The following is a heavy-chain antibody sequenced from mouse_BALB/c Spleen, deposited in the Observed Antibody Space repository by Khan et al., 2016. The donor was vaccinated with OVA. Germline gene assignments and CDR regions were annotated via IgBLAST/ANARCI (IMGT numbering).Heavy chain of an antibody. CDR1: GYSITSDYA. J-gene: IGHJ2*01. CDR2: ISYSGNT. V-gene: IGHV3-2*02. Sequence: EVQLVETGPGLVKPSQSLSLTCTVTGYSITSDYAWNWIRQFPGNKLEWMGFISYSGNTKYNPSLKSRISVTRDTSKNQFFLQLNSVTTEDTATYDSARVYGGDFDYWGQGTTLTVSS. CDR3: ARVYGGDFDY. D-gene: IGHD2-10*02.